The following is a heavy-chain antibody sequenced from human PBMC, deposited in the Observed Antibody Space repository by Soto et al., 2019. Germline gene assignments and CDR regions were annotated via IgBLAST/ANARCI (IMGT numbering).Heavy chain of an antibody. J-gene: IGHJ4*02. CDR1: GDSISSRHY. CDR3: ASVPATGNRVY. V-gene: IGHV4-59*11. Sequence: PSETLCLTCTVSGDSISSRHYWGWIRQPPGKGLEWIGYIYYSGSTNYNPSLKSRVTISVDTSKNQFSLKLTSVTAADTAVYYCASVPATGNRVYWGQGTLVTVSS. CDR2: IYYSGST. D-gene: IGHD6-13*01.